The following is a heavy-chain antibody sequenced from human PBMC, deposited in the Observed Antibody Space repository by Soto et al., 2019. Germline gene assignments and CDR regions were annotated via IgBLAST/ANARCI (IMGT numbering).Heavy chain of an antibody. Sequence: SETLSLTCTVSGGSISSYYWSWIRQPPGKGLGWIGYIYYSGSTNYNPSLKSRVTISVDTSKNQFSLKLSSVTAADTAVYYCARVVTDYYGSGSYYSHPTYYFDYWGQGTLVTVSS. V-gene: IGHV4-59*01. CDR3: ARVVTDYYGSGSYYSHPTYYFDY. J-gene: IGHJ4*02. CDR1: GGSISSYY. D-gene: IGHD3-10*01. CDR2: IYYSGST.